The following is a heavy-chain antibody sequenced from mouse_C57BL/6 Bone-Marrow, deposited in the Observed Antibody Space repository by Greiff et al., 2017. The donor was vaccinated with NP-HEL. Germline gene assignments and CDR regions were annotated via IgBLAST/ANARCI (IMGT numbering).Heavy chain of an antibody. CDR1: GYTFTSYW. J-gene: IGHJ2*01. D-gene: IGHD6-1*01. Sequence: EVQLQQSGTVLARPGASVKMSCKTSGYTFTSYWMHWVKQRPGPGLEWIGAIYPGNSDTSYNQKFKGKAKLTAVPSASTAYMELSSLTNEDSAVYYCARVGVPSRRQLTLLDYWGQGTTLTVSS. V-gene: IGHV1-5*01. CDR3: ARVGVPSRRQLTLLDY. CDR2: IYPGNSDT.